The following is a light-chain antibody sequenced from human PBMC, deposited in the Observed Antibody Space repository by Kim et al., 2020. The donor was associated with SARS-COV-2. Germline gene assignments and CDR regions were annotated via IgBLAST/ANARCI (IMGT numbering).Light chain of an antibody. CDR3: QSYNRDNVI. J-gene: IGLJ2*01. Sequence: GKTGTISCTRSSGSIDDKYVQWYQQRPGGVPTTVIYEDDQSPSGVSDRFSGSIDNSSNSASLTISGLRTEDEADYYCQSYNRDNVIFGGGTQLTV. CDR1: SGSIDDKY. CDR2: EDD. V-gene: IGLV6-57*03.